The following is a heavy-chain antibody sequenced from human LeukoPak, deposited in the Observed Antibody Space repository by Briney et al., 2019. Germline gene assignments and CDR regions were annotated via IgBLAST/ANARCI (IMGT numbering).Heavy chain of an antibody. D-gene: IGHD2-21*02. J-gene: IGHJ4*02. CDR1: GGSISSYY. Sequence: SETLSLTCTVSGGSISSYYWTWIRQPPGKGREWIGYIHYRGRSTSHPSLNSRCTMSVDTSKSPFSLKLTSVPAADTAVYYCARGRRTAVVTDFDYWGQGTLVTVSS. V-gene: IGHV4-59*01. CDR2: IHYRGRS. CDR3: ARGRRTAVVTDFDY.